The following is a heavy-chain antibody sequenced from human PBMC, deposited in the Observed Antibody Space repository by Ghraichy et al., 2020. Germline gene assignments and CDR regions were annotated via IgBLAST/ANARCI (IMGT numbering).Heavy chain of an antibody. CDR3: AKEYSSSSAALGY. CDR1: GFTFSSYG. J-gene: IGHJ4*02. D-gene: IGHD6-6*01. V-gene: IGHV3-30*18. Sequence: GGSLRLSCAASGFTFSSYGMHWVRQAPGKGLEWVTVISYDGSNKYYADSVKGRFTISRDNSKNTLYLQMNSLRAEDTAVYYCAKEYSSSSAALGYWGQGTLVTVSS. CDR2: ISYDGSNK.